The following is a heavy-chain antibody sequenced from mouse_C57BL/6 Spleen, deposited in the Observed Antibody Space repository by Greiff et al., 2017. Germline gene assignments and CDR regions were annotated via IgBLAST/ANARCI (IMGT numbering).Heavy chain of an antibody. V-gene: IGHV5-4*03. CDR2: ISDGGSYT. CDR3: ARYYGSSPGWYFDV. Sequence: EVKVEESGGGLVKPGGSLKLSCAASGFTFSSYAMSWVRQTPEKRLEWVATISDGGSYTYYPDNVKGRFTISRDNAKNNLYLQMSHLKSEDTAMYYCARYYGSSPGWYFDVWGTGTTVTVSS. CDR1: GFTFSSYA. J-gene: IGHJ1*03. D-gene: IGHD1-1*01.